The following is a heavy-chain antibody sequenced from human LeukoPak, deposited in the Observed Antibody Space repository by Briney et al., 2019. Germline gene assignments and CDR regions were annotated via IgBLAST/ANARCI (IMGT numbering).Heavy chain of an antibody. Sequence: QSGGSLRLSCAASGFTFSSYGMHWVRQAPGKGLEWVAFIRYDGSNKYYADSVKGRFTISRDNSKNTLYLQMNSLRAEDTAVYYCAKPGLPDYYYYMDVWGKGTTVTVSS. V-gene: IGHV3-30*02. D-gene: IGHD2-2*01. J-gene: IGHJ6*03. CDR1: GFTFSSYG. CDR3: AKPGLPDYYYYMDV. CDR2: IRYDGSNK.